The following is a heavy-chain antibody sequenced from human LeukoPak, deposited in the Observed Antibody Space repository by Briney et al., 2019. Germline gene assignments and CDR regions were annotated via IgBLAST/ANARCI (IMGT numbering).Heavy chain of an antibody. CDR3: ARDSGETGLTGYYTGGASFYFDY. D-gene: IGHD3-9*01. CDR2: FYCYWNWK. Sequence: WMPLGRPGAGKGPGGGLHFYCYWNWKTFADSAEGRFTITKDNAKNTLYLQMNSLRAEDTAVYYCARDSGETGLTGYYTGGASFYFDYWGQGTLVTVSS. CDR1: W. V-gene: IGHV3-74*01. J-gene: IGHJ4*02.